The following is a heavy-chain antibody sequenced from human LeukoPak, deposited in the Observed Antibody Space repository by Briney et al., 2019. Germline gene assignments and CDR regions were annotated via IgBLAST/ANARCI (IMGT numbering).Heavy chain of an antibody. CDR2: ISSSSSYI. CDR1: GFTFSSYS. J-gene: IGHJ4*02. V-gene: IGHV3-21*01. D-gene: IGHD3-9*01. CDR3: ARDHYDILTGYYYIDY. Sequence: PGGSLRLSCAASGFTFSSYSMDWVRQAPGKGLEWVSSISSSSSYIYYADSVKGRFTISRDNAKNSLYLQMNSLRAEDTAVYYCARDHYDILTGYYYIDYWGQGTLVTVSS.